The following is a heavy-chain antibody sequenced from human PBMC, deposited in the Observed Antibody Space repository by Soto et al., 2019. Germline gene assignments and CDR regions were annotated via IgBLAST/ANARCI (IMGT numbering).Heavy chain of an antibody. J-gene: IGHJ5*02. D-gene: IGHD3-3*01. CDR1: GFTFSSYG. CDR3: ANLPNTIFGVVPGP. V-gene: IGHV3-30*18. Sequence: SLRLSCAASGFTFSSYGMHWVRQAPGKGLEWVAVISYDGSNKYYADSVKGRFTISRDNPKNTLYLQMNSLSAEDTAVYYCANLPNTIFGVVPGPWGQGTLVTVSS. CDR2: ISYDGSNK.